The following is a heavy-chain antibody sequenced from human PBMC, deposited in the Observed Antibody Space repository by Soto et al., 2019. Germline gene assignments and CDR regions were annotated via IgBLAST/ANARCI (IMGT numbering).Heavy chain of an antibody. CDR1: GGSFSGYY. CDR3: PRPMRLVASPRPYNYFGLDA. Sequence: SEPLSLTCALCGGSFSGYYWSWFHEPLGKGLEWIGKINPSGITNYNSSLMSRVTISLETSKNQFSLNLISVTAADTAVHYCPRPMRLVASPRPYNYFGLDAWGTGTPVT. V-gene: IGHV4-34*01. J-gene: IGHJ6*04. CDR2: INPSGIT. D-gene: IGHD3-10*01.